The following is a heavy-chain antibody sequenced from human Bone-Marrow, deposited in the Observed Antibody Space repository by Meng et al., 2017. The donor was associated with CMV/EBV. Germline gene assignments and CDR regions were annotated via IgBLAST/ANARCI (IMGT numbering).Heavy chain of an antibody. CDR1: GFTFSDYY. CDR3: ARGQQQLAGGLNV. V-gene: IGHV3-11*01. Sequence: GESLKISCVASGFTFSDYYMNWIRQAPGKGLEWVSCIGSSGTTIYYADSVKGRFTVSRDNAKNSLYLQMNSLRAEDTAVYYCARGQQQLAGGLNVWVQGTTVTVSS. J-gene: IGHJ6*02. CDR2: IGSSGTTI. D-gene: IGHD6-13*01.